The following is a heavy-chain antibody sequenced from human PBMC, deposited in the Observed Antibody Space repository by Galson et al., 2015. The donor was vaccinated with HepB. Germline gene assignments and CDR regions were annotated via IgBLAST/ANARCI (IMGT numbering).Heavy chain of an antibody. CDR2: ISGANGNT. Sequence: SVKVSCKASGYTFTSYGMSWVRQAPGQGLEWMGWISGANGNTNYAHNLQGRVTMTTDTSTATAYMELRSLRTDDTAVYYCARDPRLHYYDSSGYYPHDYWGQGTLVTVSS. CDR3: ARDPRLHYYDSSGYYPHDY. V-gene: IGHV1-18*04. D-gene: IGHD3-22*01. CDR1: GYTFTSYG. J-gene: IGHJ4*02.